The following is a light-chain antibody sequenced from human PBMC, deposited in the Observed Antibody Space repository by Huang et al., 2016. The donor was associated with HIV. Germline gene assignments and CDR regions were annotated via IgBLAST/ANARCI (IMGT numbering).Light chain of an antibody. CDR3: QEYSTYSA. V-gene: IGKV1-5*03. CDR2: KAS. J-gene: IGKJ1*01. CDR1: QNIGTN. Sequence: QMTQSPSTLSASVGDRVTITCRASQNIGTNLAWYQHQPGKAPKLLIYKASYLRSGVPPRFSGGGSGTDVTLTITSLLPDDSATYYCQEYSTYSAFGQGTKVEVK.